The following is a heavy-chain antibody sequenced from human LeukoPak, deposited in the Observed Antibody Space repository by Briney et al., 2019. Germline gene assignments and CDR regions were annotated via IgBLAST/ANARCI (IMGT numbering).Heavy chain of an antibody. J-gene: IGHJ4*02. CDR3: ARGPLAYSGISGGDY. CDR1: GSTFTSYG. Sequence: ASVKVSCKASGSTFTSYGISWVRQAPGQGLERVGWISAYNGNTNYARKLQGRVTMTTDTSTSTAYMELRSLRSDDTAVYYCARGPLAYSGISGGDYWGQGTLVTVSS. V-gene: IGHV1-18*01. CDR2: ISAYNGNT. D-gene: IGHD1-26*01.